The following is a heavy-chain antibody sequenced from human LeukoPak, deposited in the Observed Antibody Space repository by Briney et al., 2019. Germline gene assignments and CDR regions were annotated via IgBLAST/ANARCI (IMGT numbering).Heavy chain of an antibody. V-gene: IGHV3-23*01. Sequence: GGSLRLSCAASGFTFTSYAMSWVRQAPGKGLEWVSAISGSGASTFYADSVKGRFTLSRDNSKNTLYLQMNSLRAEDTAVYYCAKYQQLVRSPFDYWGQGTLVTVSS. J-gene: IGHJ4*02. CDR3: AKYQQLVRSPFDY. CDR1: GFTFTSYA. CDR2: ISGSGAST. D-gene: IGHD6-13*01.